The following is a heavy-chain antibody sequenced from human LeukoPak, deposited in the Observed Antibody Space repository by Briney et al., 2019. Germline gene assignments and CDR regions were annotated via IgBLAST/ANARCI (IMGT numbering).Heavy chain of an antibody. V-gene: IGHV4-39*07. CDR1: VGSISSNSDY. D-gene: IGHD2-2*02. CDR3: ARGYCNSATCHKPQINWFDP. Sequence: SETLSLTCTVSVGSISSNSDYWGWIRQPPGKGLEWIGTVYHSGSSYYNPSLKSRVTISVGTSKNQFSLRLTSVTAADTAVYYCARGYCNSATCHKPQINWFDPWGQGTLVTVSS. J-gene: IGHJ5*02. CDR2: VYHSGSS.